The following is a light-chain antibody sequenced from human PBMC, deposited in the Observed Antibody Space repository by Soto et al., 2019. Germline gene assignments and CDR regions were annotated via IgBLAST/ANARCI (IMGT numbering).Light chain of an antibody. Sequence: IVVTQSPSTLSLSPGWTPTLACRASQSVRSNYLAWYQQKPGQAPRFLIYGASTRATGIPDKFSGSGSGTEFTLTISSLKSEDFAVYYCQQYNNWRTFGQGTKVDIK. CDR3: QQYNNWRT. V-gene: IGKV3D-15*01. CDR1: QSVRSN. CDR2: GAS. J-gene: IGKJ1*01.